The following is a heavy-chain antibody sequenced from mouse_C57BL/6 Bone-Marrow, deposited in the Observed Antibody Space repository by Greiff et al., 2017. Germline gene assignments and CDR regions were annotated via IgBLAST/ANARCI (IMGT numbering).Heavy chain of an antibody. V-gene: IGHV1-55*01. J-gene: IGHJ1*03. D-gene: IGHD1-1*01. CDR3: ARDYCAFDV. CDR1: GYTFTSYW. Sequence: VHLQQPGAELVKPGASVKMSCKASGYTFTSYWITWVKQRPGQGLEWIGDIYPGSGSTNYNEKFKSKATLPVETSSSTAYMPISSLTSEDSAVYYCARDYCAFDVWGTGTPVTVSS. CDR2: IYPGSGST.